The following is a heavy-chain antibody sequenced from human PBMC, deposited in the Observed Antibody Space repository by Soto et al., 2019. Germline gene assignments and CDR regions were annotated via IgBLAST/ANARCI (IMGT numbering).Heavy chain of an antibody. D-gene: IGHD6-13*01. CDR1: GFTFSSYA. CDR2: ISSNGGST. J-gene: IGHJ4*02. CDR3: ARDSGSSWFAETSLIDC. V-gene: IGHV3-64*01. Sequence: PGGSLRLSCAASGFTFSSYAMHWVRQAPGKGLEYVSAISSNGGSTYYANSVKGGFTISRDNSKNTVYLQMGGLRAEDMAVYYCARDSGSSWFAETSLIDCWGQGTLVTVSS.